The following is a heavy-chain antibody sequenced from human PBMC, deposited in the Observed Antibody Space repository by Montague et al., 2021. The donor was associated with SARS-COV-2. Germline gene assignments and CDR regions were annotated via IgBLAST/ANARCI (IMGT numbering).Heavy chain of an antibody. CDR2: VDHRGSR. CDR1: GGSFSDYY. J-gene: IGHJ4*02. CDR3: AGAERGTCGDGNCYPYFFNF. Sequence: SETLSLTCAVYGGSFSDYYLPWIRKAPGKGLEWIGEVDHRGSRSYNPSLQSRRTISVDRSKNQFSLQLNSVTLEDTAVYYCAGAERGTCGDGNCYPYFFNFWGQGTLVTVSS. V-gene: IGHV4-34*01. D-gene: IGHD2-15*01.